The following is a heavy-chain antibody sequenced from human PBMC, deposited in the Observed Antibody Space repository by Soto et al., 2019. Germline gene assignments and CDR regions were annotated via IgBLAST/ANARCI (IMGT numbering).Heavy chain of an antibody. CDR3: ARGRSFSYDSTPPPMFDP. J-gene: IGHJ5*02. D-gene: IGHD3-10*01. Sequence: PGGSLRLSCAGSGFTFSTFDIHWVRQPPGKGQEWVSGIGTLSDTFYAASVHVRFTISRQNAKTSVYLQMNSLRAGDTAFYYCARGRSFSYDSTPPPMFDPWGQGTLVTVSS. CDR2: IGTLSDT. CDR1: GFTFSTFD. V-gene: IGHV3-13*01.